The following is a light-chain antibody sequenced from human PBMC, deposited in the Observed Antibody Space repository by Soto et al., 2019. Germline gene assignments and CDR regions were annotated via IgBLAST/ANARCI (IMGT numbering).Light chain of an antibody. V-gene: IGLV1-40*01. CDR1: SSNIGAGYD. J-gene: IGLJ1*01. CDR2: GNN. Sequence: QSVLTQPPSVSGAPGQSVTISCAGNSSNIGAGYDVHWYRQLPGTAPKVLIYGNNNRPSGVPDRFSGSKSGTSASLAITGLPAEDEADYYCQAYDSSLSGYVFGPGTKVIVL. CDR3: QAYDSSLSGYV.